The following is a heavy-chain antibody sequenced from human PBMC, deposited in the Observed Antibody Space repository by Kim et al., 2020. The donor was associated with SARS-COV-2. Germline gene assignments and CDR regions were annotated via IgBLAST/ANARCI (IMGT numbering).Heavy chain of an antibody. J-gene: IGHJ6*02. D-gene: IGHD6-13*01. CDR3: AKRIAAAGTGYYYYSMDV. Sequence: GGSLRLSCAASGFTFSSYAMSWVRQAPGKGLEWVSAISGSGGSTYYADSVKGRFTISRDNSKNTLYLQMNSLRAEDTAVYYCAKRIAAAGTGYYYYSMDVWGQGTTVTVSS. CDR1: GFTFSSYA. V-gene: IGHV3-23*01. CDR2: ISGSGGST.